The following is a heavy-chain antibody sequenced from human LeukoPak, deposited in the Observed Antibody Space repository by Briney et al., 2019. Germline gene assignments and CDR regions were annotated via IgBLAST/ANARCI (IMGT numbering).Heavy chain of an antibody. CDR2: IYWNDDK. CDR3: AHRGDITMVRGVSPIRGWFDP. D-gene: IGHD3-10*01. CDR1: GFSLSTSGVG. J-gene: IGHJ5*02. Sequence: SGPTLVKPTQTLTLTCTFSGFSLSTSGVGVGWIRQPPGKALEWLAVIYWNDDKRYSPVLKSRLTITKDTSKNQVVLTMTNMDSVDTATYYCAHRGDITMVRGVSPIRGWFDPWGQGTLVTVSS. V-gene: IGHV2-5*01.